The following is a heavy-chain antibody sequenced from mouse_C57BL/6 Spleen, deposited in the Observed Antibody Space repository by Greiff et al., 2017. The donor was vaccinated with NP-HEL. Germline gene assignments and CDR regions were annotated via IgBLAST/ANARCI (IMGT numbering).Heavy chain of an antibody. D-gene: IGHD2-10*01. CDR1: GYTFTSYG. V-gene: IGHV1-81*01. J-gene: IGHJ4*01. Sequence: QVQLKQSGAELARPGASVKLSCKASGYTFTSYGISWVKQRTGQGLEWIGEIYPRSGNTYYNEKFKGKATLTADKSSSTAYMELRSLTSEDSAVYFCARDAYSQRDYYAMDYWGQVTSVTVSS. CDR2: IYPRSGNT. CDR3: ARDAYSQRDYYAMDY.